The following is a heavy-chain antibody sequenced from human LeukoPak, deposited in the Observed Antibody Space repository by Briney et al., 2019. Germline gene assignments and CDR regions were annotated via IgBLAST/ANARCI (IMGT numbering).Heavy chain of an antibody. D-gene: IGHD1-26*01. Sequence: GESLKISCQGSGCTFDSYWIGWVRQMAAKGLEWMGIIYPGDSDARYSPSFQDQVTFSADRSISTACLQWSSLQASDTAMYYCARLSGSYRGWFDPWGQGTLVTVSS. V-gene: IGHV5-51*01. J-gene: IGHJ5*02. CDR1: GCTFDSYW. CDR2: IYPGDSDA. CDR3: ARLSGSYRGWFDP.